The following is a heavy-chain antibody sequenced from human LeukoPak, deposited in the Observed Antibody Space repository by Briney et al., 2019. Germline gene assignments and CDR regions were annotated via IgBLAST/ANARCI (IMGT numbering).Heavy chain of an antibody. CDR1: GFTFSNYA. J-gene: IGHJ4*02. V-gene: IGHV3-30-3*01. D-gene: IGHD6-19*01. CDR2: ISYDGNNK. CDR3: ASGQQWLDD. Sequence: PGTSLRLSCAASGFTFSNYAMHWVRQAPGKGLEWVTVISYDGNNKYYAASVKGRFTISRDNSKNTVYLQMNSLRAEDTAVYYCASGQQWLDDWGQGTLVTVSS.